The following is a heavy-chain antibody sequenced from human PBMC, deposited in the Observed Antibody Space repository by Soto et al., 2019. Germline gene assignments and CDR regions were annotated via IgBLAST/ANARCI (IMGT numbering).Heavy chain of an antibody. CDR2: IYYSGST. CDR1: GGSISSCDYY. D-gene: IGHD4-17*01. Sequence: SETLCLTCTVSGGSISSCDYYWSWIRQPPGKGLEWIGYIYYSGSTYYNPSLKSRVTISVDTSKNQFSLKLSSVTAADTAVYYFEGRNDGPTVVTPWGQGTLVTVPS. V-gene: IGHV4-30-4*03. J-gene: IGHJ4*02. CDR3: EGRNDGPTVVTP.